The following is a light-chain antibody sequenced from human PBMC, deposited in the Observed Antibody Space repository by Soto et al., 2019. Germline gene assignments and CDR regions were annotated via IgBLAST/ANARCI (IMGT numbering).Light chain of an antibody. CDR2: AGS. J-gene: IGKJ4*01. Sequence: DIQMIQSPSSLSASVGDRVTITCRASQSISIYLNWYQQKPGKAPILLVYAGSSLQGGVPSRFGGSGSGTDFTLTITSLQPEDFATYYCQQSYSTPTFGGGTKVDIK. CDR1: QSISIY. CDR3: QQSYSTPT. V-gene: IGKV1-39*01.